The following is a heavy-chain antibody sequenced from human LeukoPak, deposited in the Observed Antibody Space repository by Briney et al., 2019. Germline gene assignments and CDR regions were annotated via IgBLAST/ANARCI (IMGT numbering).Heavy chain of an antibody. CDR3: ASLGGTHYDFWSGG. Sequence: SETLSLTCTVSGRSISSSTYYWGWIRQPPGKGLEWIGTIYYRGSTYYNPSLKSRVTISVDTSKNQFSLKLPTVTAPDTAFYYCASLGGTHYDFWSGGWGQGTLVTVSS. J-gene: IGHJ4*02. D-gene: IGHD3-3*01. V-gene: IGHV4-39*01. CDR2: IYYRGST. CDR1: GRSISSSTYY.